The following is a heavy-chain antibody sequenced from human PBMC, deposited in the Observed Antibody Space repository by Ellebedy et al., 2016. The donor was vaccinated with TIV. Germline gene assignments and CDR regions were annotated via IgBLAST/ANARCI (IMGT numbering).Heavy chain of an antibody. D-gene: IGHD1-14*01. CDR3: ARATEGLDY. J-gene: IGHJ4*02. Sequence: GESLKISCAASGFTFSSYDMHWVRQVTGKGLEWVSAIGTAGDTYYPGYVKGRFTISRENAKNSLYLQMNSLRAGDTAVYYCARATEGLDYWGQGTLVTVSS. CDR1: GFTFSSYD. CDR2: IGTAGDT. V-gene: IGHV3-13*01.